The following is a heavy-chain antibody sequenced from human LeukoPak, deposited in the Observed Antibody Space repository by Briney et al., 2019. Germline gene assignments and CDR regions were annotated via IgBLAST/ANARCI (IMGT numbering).Heavy chain of an antibody. CDR2: ISYDGIIK. J-gene: IGHJ4*02. Sequence: GGSLRLSCAVSGFTFSNYAIHWIRQAPGKGLEWVAFISYDGIIKYYADSVKGRFTISRDNSQDTLDLQMNSLRAEDTAVYYCARDLSERYSTDYWGQGTLVTVSS. CDR3: ARDLSERYSTDY. V-gene: IGHV3-30-3*01. CDR1: GFTFSNYA. D-gene: IGHD1-26*01.